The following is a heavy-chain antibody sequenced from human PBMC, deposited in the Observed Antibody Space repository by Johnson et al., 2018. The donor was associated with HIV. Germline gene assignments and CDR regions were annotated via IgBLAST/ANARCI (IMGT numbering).Heavy chain of an antibody. Sequence: QVQLVESGGGVVQPGRSLRLSCAASGFTFSSYAVHWVRQAPGKGLEWVAVIYSGGSTYYADSVKGRFTISRDNSKNTLYLQMNSLRAEDTALYYCARDLRNSGWSNGFDVWGQGTMVTVSS. CDR3: ARDLRNSGWSNGFDV. J-gene: IGHJ3*01. D-gene: IGHD6-19*01. CDR2: IYSGGST. CDR1: GFTFSSYA. V-gene: IGHV3-30*14.